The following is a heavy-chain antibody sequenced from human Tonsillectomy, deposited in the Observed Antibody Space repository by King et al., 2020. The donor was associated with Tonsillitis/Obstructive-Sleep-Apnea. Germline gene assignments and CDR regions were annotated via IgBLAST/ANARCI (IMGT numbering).Heavy chain of an antibody. CDR3: ANHYCSSTSCYYPDDAFDI. CDR2: IYYSGGT. J-gene: IGHJ3*02. D-gene: IGHD2-2*01. Sequence: LQLQESGPGLVKPSGTLSLTCTVSGGSISSSSYYWGWIRQPPGEGLGWVGGIYYSGGTHYNPSLKSRVTISVDTSKNQFSLKLSSVTAADTAVYYCANHYCSSTSCYYPDDAFDIWGQGTMVTVSS. V-gene: IGHV4-39*01. CDR1: GGSISSSSYY.